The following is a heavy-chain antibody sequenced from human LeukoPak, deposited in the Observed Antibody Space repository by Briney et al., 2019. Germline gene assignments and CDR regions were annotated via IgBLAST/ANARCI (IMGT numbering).Heavy chain of an antibody. CDR2: INHSGST. Sequence: SETLSLTCAVYGGSFSGYYWSWIRQPPGKGLEWIGEINHSGSTNYNPSLKSRVTISVGTSKNQFSLKLSSVTAADTAVYYCARLKILTGYSVYYYYYYMDVWGKGTTVTISS. CDR3: ARLKILTGYSVYYYYYYMDV. J-gene: IGHJ6*03. V-gene: IGHV4-34*01. CDR1: GGSFSGYY. D-gene: IGHD3-9*01.